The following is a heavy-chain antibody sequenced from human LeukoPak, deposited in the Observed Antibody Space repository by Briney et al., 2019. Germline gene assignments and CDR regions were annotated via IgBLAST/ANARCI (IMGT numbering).Heavy chain of an antibody. CDR1: GGSISSYY. J-gene: IGHJ4*02. CDR2: ISTSGST. D-gene: IGHD5-12*01. Sequence: SETLSLTCTVSGGSISSYYWSWIRQPAGKGLEWSGRISTSGSTTYKPSLKSRVTMSVDTSKNQFSLKLSSVIAADTAVYYCAREGSDSAYDYYYWGQGTLVTVSS. V-gene: IGHV4-4*07. CDR3: AREGSDSAYDYYY.